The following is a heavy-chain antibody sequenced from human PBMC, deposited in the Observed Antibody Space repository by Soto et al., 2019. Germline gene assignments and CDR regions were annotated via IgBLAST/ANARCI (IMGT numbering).Heavy chain of an antibody. J-gene: IGHJ5*02. D-gene: IGHD2-2*01. Sequence: GGSLRLSCAASGFTFSSYSVNWVRQAPGKGLEWVSSISSSSSYIYYADSVKGRFTISRDNAKNSLYLQMNSLRAEDTAVYYCASGGYCSSTSCYPSVDPWGQGTLVTVSS. CDR2: ISSSSSYI. CDR1: GFTFSSYS. CDR3: ASGGYCSSTSCYPSVDP. V-gene: IGHV3-21*01.